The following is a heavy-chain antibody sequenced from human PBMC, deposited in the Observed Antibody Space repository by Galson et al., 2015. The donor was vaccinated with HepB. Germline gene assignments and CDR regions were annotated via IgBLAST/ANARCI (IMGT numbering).Heavy chain of an antibody. D-gene: IGHD6-13*01. CDR1: GYTFTSYY. CDR2: INPSGGST. Sequence: SVKVSCKASGYTFTSYYMHWVRQAPGQGLEWMGIINPSGGSTSYAQKFQGRVTMTRDTSTSTVYMELSSLRSEDTAVYYCATEPLLPGIAAAGTRSDYWGQGTLVTVSS. J-gene: IGHJ4*02. CDR3: ATEPLLPGIAAAGTRSDY. V-gene: IGHV1-46*01.